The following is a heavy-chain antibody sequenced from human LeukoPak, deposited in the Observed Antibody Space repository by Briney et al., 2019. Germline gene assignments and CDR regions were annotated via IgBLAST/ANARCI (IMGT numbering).Heavy chain of an antibody. V-gene: IGHV3-7*05. CDR1: GFTLSSYW. Sequence: GGSLRLSCAASGFTLSSYWMSWVRQAPGKGLEWVANIKQDGSEKYYVDSVKGRFTISRDNAKNSLYLQMNSLRAEDTAVYYCARGRSYFDYWGQGTLVTVSS. CDR3: ARGRSYFDY. J-gene: IGHJ4*02. CDR2: IKQDGSEK.